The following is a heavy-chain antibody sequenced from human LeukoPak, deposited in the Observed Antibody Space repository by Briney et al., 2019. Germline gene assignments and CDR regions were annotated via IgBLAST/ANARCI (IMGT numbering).Heavy chain of an antibody. D-gene: IGHD3-3*01. CDR1: GGSISSSSYY. CDR2: IYYSGST. V-gene: IGHV4-39*01. CDR3: ASSQSITIFGVVTTLFDY. J-gene: IGHJ4*02. Sequence: PSETLSLTCTVSGGSISSSSYYWGWLRQPPGKGLEWIGSIYYSGSTYYNPSLKSRVTISVDTSKNQFSLKLSSVTAADTAVYYCASSQSITIFGVVTTLFDYWGQGTLVTVSS.